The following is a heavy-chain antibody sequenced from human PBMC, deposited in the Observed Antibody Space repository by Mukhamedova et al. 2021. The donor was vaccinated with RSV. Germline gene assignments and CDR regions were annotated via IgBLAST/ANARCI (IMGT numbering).Heavy chain of an antibody. J-gene: IGHJ4*02. Sequence: GKGLEWVSSITGSGSVHTTYYADSVKGRFTVSRDDSQNTLYLQISSQKVDDTAVYYCAVGGRNDYWGQGTLVTVSS. CDR3: AVGGRNDY. CDR2: ITGSGSVHTT. V-gene: IGHV3-23*01. D-gene: IGHD3-3*01.